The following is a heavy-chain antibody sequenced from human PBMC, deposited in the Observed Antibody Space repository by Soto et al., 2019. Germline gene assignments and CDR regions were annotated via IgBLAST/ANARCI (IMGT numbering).Heavy chain of an antibody. CDR2: ISYDGSNK. CDR3: AKNGLSDSPSAIDS. CDR1: GFTFSSYG. J-gene: IGHJ4*02. V-gene: IGHV3-30*18. Sequence: PWGSLRLSCASSGFTFSSYGMHWVRQAPGKGLEWVAVISYDGSNKYYADSVKGRFTISRDNSKNTLFLQMNSLRVEDTAVYYCAKNGLSDSPSAIDSWGQGTLVTVAS. D-gene: IGHD2-8*01.